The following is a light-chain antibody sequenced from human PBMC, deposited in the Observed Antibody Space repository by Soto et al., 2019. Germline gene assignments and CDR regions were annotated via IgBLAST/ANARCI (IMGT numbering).Light chain of an antibody. CDR2: SNN. V-gene: IGLV1-44*01. CDR3: GAWDDSMNGGV. CDR1: GSNIGRNS. J-gene: IGLJ3*02. Sequence: QSVLTQPPSASGTPGQRVSISCSGGGSNIGRNSVNWYQHSPGTAPKLLIDSNNQWPSGVPDRFSGSKSGTSASLAISGLQAEDEADYYCGAWDDSMNGGVFGGGTKLTVL.